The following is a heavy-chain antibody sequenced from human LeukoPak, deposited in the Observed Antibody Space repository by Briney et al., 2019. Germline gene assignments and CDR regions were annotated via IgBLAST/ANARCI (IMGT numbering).Heavy chain of an antibody. CDR2: ISGSGGST. CDR1: GFTFSSYA. D-gene: IGHD6-19*01. CDR3: ATQGSGPTDAFDI. V-gene: IGHV3-23*01. Sequence: GGSLRLSCAASGFTFSSYAMSWVRQAPGKGLEWVSAISGSGGSTYYADSVKGRFTISRDNSKNTLYLQMNSLRAEDTAVYYCATQGSGPTDAFDIWGQGTMVTVSS. J-gene: IGHJ3*02.